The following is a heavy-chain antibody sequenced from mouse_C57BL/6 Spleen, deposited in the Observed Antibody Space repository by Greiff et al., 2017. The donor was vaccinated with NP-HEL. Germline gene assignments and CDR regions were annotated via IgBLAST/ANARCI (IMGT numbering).Heavy chain of an antibody. CDR1: GFTFSSYT. CDR3: ARSTGGGFAY. D-gene: IGHD1-1*01. CDR2: ISGGGGNT. J-gene: IGHJ3*01. Sequence: EVKLMESGGGLVKPGGSLKLSCAASGFTFSSYTMSWVRQTPEKRLEWVATISGGGGNTYYPDSVKGRFTISRDNAKNTLYLQMSSLRSEDTALYYWARSTGGGFAYWGQGTLVTVSA. V-gene: IGHV5-9*01.